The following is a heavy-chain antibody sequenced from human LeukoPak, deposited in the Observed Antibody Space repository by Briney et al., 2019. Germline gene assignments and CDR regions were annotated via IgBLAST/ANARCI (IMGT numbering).Heavy chain of an antibody. CDR2: IYYSGST. CDR3: ARGHMVRIADAFDI. D-gene: IGHD3-10*01. V-gene: IGHV4-59*01. J-gene: IGHJ3*02. CDR1: GGSISNYY. Sequence: SETLSLTCTVSGGSISNYYWSWIRQPPGKGLEWIGYIYYSGSTNYNPSLKSRVTISVDTSKNQFSLKLSSVTAADTAVYFCARGHMVRIADAFDIWGQGTMVTVSS.